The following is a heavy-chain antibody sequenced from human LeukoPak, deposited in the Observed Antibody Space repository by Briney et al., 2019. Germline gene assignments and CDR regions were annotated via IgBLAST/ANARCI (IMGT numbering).Heavy chain of an antibody. CDR1: GGSFSGYY. CDR2: INHSGST. CDR3: ARGYYYYYMDV. V-gene: IGHV4-34*01. Sequence: SETLSLTCAAYGGSFSGYYWSWIRQPPGKGLEWIGEINHSGSTNYNPSLKSRVTISVDTSKNQFSLKLSSVTAADTAVYYCARGYYYYYMDVWGKGTTVTVSS. J-gene: IGHJ6*03.